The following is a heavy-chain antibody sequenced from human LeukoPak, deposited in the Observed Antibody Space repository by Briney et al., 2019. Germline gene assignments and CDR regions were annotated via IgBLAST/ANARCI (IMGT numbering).Heavy chain of an antibody. CDR2: IYTSGST. CDR3: ARGNYSNYAHRAFDI. CDR1: GGSISSYY. J-gene: IGHJ3*02. V-gene: IGHV4-4*07. Sequence: SETLSLTCTVSGGSISSYYWSWIRQPAGKGLEWIGRIYTSGSTNYNPSLKSRVTMSVDTSKNQFSLKLSSVTAADTAVYYCARGNYSNYAHRAFDIWGQGTMVTVSS. D-gene: IGHD4-11*01.